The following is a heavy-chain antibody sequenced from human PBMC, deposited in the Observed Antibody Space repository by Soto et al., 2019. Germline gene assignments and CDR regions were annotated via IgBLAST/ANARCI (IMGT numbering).Heavy chain of an antibody. CDR2: IWYDGSNK. V-gene: IGHV3-33*01. CDR1: GFTFSNYG. CDR3: ARDRYSSGWYDLDY. D-gene: IGHD6-19*01. J-gene: IGHJ4*02. Sequence: QVQLVESGGGVVQPGRSLRLSCAASGFTFSNYGMHWVRQAPGKGLEWVAVIWYDGSNKYYADSVKGRFTISRDNSKNTLYLQMNSLRAEDTDVYYCARDRYSSGWYDLDYWGQGTLVTVSS.